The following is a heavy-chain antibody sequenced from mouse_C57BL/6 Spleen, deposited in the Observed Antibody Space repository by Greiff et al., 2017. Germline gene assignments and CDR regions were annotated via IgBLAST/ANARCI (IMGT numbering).Heavy chain of an antibody. J-gene: IGHJ4*01. V-gene: IGHV5-17*01. CDR3: ARRALYDYDDAMDY. Sequence: VQLKESGGGLVKPGGSLKLSCAASGFTFSDYGMHWVRQAPEKGLEWVAYISSGSSTIYYADTVKGRFTISRDNAKNTLFLQMTSLRFEDTAMYYCARRALYDYDDAMDYWGQGTSVTVSS. CDR2: ISSGSSTI. D-gene: IGHD2-4*01. CDR1: GFTFSDYG.